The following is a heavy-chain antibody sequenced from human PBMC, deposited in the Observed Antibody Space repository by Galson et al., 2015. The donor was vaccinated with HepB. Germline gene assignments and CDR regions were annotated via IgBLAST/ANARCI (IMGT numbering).Heavy chain of an antibody. V-gene: IGHV6-1*01. CDR3: ARSLHKAVAGGYYYYGMDV. CDR2: TYYRAKWYN. J-gene: IGHJ6*02. CDR1: GDSVSSNSAA. Sequence: CAISGDSVSSNSAAWNWIRQSPSTGLEWLGRTYYRAKWYNDYAVSVKSRITINPDTSKNQFSLQLNSVTPEDTAVYYCARSLHKAVAGGYYYYGMDVWGQGTTVTVSS. D-gene: IGHD6-19*01.